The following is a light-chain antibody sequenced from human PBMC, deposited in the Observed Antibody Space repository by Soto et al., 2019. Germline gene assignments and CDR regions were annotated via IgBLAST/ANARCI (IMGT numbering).Light chain of an antibody. CDR1: QSVSSY. CDR2: DTS. J-gene: IGKJ5*01. Sequence: VLTQSPATLSLSPGERATLSCRASQSVSSYLAWYQQKPGQAPRLIIYDTSNRATGVPARFSGSGSGTDFTLTISSLEPEDCAIYYCQQSQYWPPITXGQGTRLEIK. CDR3: QQSQYWPPIT. V-gene: IGKV3-11*01.